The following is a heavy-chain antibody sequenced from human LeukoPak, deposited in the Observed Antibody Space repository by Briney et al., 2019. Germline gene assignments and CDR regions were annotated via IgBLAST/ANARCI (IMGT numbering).Heavy chain of an antibody. CDR1: GFTVSRNY. CDR3: ARAYCSSTNCSTNFFDY. V-gene: IGHV3-53*01. Sequence: GGSLRLSCAASGFTVSRNYMSWVRQAPGKGLEWVSTIYSGGTTYYADSVKGRFTISRDNSKNTLYLQLNSLRAEATAVYYCARAYCSSTNCSTNFFDYWGQGTLVTVSS. CDR2: IYSGGTT. D-gene: IGHD2-2*01. J-gene: IGHJ4*02.